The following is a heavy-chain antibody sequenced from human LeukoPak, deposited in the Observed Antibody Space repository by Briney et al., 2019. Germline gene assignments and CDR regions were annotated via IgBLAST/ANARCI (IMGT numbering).Heavy chain of an antibody. CDR2: ISGSGGST. CDR1: GFTFSSYA. Sequence: GGSLRLSCAASGFTFSSYAMSWVRQAPGKGLEWVSAISGSGGSTYYADSVKGRFTISRDNSKNTLYLQMNSLRAEDTAVYYCAKDPSVGATKGDAFDIWGQGTMVTVSS. CDR3: AKDPSVGATKGDAFDI. D-gene: IGHD1-26*01. J-gene: IGHJ3*02. V-gene: IGHV3-23*01.